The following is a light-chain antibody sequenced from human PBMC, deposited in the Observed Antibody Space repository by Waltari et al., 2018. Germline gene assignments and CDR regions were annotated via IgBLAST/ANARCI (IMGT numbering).Light chain of an antibody. CDR3: QTWGTGFVI. V-gene: IGLV4-69*02. Sequence: QPVVTQSSSASASLGASVKLTCPLDSGHSSYAVARYQLQAEKGPRFLMKINSEGSHSKGDEIADRFSGSSSGAERFLSISSVQSEDEADYYCQTWGTGFVIFGGGTKLTVL. CDR1: SGHSSYA. CDR2: INSEGSH. J-gene: IGLJ2*01.